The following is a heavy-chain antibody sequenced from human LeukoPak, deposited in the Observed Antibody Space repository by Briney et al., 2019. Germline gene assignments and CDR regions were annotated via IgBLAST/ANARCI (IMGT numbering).Heavy chain of an antibody. CDR1: GGTFSSYA. CDR2: ISAYNGNT. D-gene: IGHD4-17*01. Sequence: ASVKVSCKASGGTFSSYAISWVRQAPGQGLEWMGWISAYNGNTNYAQKLQGRVTMTTDTSTSTAYMELRSLRSDDTAMYYCARRDYGDYAGDYYYYMDVWGKGTTVTVSS. J-gene: IGHJ6*03. V-gene: IGHV1-18*01. CDR3: ARRDYGDYAGDYYYYMDV.